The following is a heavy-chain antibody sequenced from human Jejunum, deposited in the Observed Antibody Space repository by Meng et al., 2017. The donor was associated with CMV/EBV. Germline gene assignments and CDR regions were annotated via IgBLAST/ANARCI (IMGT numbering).Heavy chain of an antibody. CDR3: ARESVAYCISGSCLDAFEI. CDR2: MYYSVDT. Sequence: TRYCWGWIRQPPGKGLEWIGSMYYSVDTYYNPSLKSPVTISGDTSKNQFSLKVHSVTAADSAVYYCARESVAYCISGSCLDAFEIWGQGTMVTVSS. CDR1: TRYC. V-gene: IGHV4-39*07. D-gene: IGHD2-15*01. J-gene: IGHJ3*02.